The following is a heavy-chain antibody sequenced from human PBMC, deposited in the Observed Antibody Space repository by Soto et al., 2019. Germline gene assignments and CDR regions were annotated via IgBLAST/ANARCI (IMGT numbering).Heavy chain of an antibody. CDR2: IYWSGNE. J-gene: IGHJ3*02. D-gene: IGHD6-6*01. CDR3: ARGLATLPVFAFDI. Sequence: SGPTLVNPPQTLTLTCSFSGFSLSTSGVGVGWIRQSPGKALELLALIYWSGNEHYRPSLKIRLSIIKDTSKNPVVLIMTDMDPVDTATYYCARGLATLPVFAFDIWGQGTMVTVSS. V-gene: IGHV2-5*01. CDR1: GFSLSTSGVG.